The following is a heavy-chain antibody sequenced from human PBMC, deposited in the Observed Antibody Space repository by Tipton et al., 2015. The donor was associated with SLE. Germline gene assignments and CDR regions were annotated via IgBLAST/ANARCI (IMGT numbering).Heavy chain of an antibody. CDR3: ARGPYGYYSGLDV. V-gene: IGHV4-38-2*01. D-gene: IGHD5-18*01. CDR1: GYSFSSAYY. Sequence: TLSLTCAISGYSFSSAYYWGWVRQSPGRGLEWIGSIFYTGTTSYNPSLKSRVTISREASKDQFSLKLTSLTAADTAVYYCARGPYGYYSGLDVWGQGTTVIV. CDR2: IFYTGTT. J-gene: IGHJ6*02.